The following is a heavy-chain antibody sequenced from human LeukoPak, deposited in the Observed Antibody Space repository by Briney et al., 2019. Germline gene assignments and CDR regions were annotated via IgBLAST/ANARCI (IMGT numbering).Heavy chain of an antibody. CDR1: GFTFSSYA. CDR3: ATRLVVVIANNWFDP. J-gene: IGHJ5*02. CDR2: ISGSGGST. D-gene: IGHD2-21*01. Sequence: ESGGSLRLSCAASGFTFSSYAMSWVRQAPGKGLEWVSAISGSGGSTYYADSVKGRFTISRDNSKNTLYLQMNSLRAEDTAVHYCATRLVVVIANNWFDPWGQGTLVTVSS. V-gene: IGHV3-23*01.